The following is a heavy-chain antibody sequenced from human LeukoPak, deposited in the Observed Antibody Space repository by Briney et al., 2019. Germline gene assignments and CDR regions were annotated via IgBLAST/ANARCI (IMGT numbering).Heavy chain of an antibody. CDR2: ISHDGSNK. V-gene: IGHV3-30*04. D-gene: IGHD2-15*01. J-gene: IGHJ5*02. CDR3: ARAPTGRGYCSGGSCYYRLGIQFDP. Sequence: GGSLRLSCAASGFTFSSYSMHWVRQAPGKGLEWVADISHDGSNKYYADSVKGRFTISRDNSKNTLYLQMNSLRAEDTAVYYCARAPTGRGYCSGGSCYYRLGIQFDPWGQGTLVTVSS. CDR1: GFTFSSYS.